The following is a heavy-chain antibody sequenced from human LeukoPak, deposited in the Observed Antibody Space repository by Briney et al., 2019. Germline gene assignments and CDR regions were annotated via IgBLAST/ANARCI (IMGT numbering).Heavy chain of an antibody. D-gene: IGHD2/OR15-2a*01. V-gene: IGHV3-48*03. J-gene: IGHJ5*02. CDR1: GFTFSSYE. Sequence: GGSLRLSCAASGFTFSSYEMNWVRQAPGKGLEWVSYISSSGSTIYYADSVKGRFTISRDNAKNSLYLQMKSLRAEDTAVYYCARGKTSQNIVTRKTYNWFDPWGQGTLVTVSS. CDR2: ISSSGSTI. CDR3: ARGKTSQNIVTRKTYNWFDP.